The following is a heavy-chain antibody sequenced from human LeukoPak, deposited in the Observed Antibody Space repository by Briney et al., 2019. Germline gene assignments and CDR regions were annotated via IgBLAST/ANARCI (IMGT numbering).Heavy chain of an antibody. J-gene: IGHJ4*02. CDR3: AKDGDYYDSSGYYDY. V-gene: IGHV3-43*02. CDR2: ISGDGGST. CDR1: GFTFDDYA. Sequence: GGSLRLSCAASGFTFDDYAMHWVRQAPGKGLEWVSLISGDGGSTYYVDSVKGRFTISRDNSKNSLYLQMNSLRTEDTALYYCAKDGDYYDSSGYYDYWGQGTLVTVSS. D-gene: IGHD3-22*01.